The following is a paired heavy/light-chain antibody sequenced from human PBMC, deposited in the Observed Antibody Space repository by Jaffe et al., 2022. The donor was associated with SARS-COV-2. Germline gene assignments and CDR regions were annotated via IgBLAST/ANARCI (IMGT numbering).Light chain of an antibody. CDR2: GAS. CDR1: QGISSY. V-gene: IGKV1-16*01. CDR3: QQYDSLPLT. Sequence: DIQMTQSPSSLSASVGDRVTITCRASQGISSYLAWFQQKPGKAPKSLIYGASSLWSGVPSRFSGGGSGTDFTLTISSLQPEDFATYYCQQYDSLPLTFGGGTKVEIK. J-gene: IGKJ4*01.
Heavy chain of an antibody. CDR3: ARGGWVRLPGHED. J-gene: IGHJ4*02. CDR1: GYSFTGHA. V-gene: IGHV7-4-1*02. CDR2: INTNTGNP. Sequence: QVHLVQSGSELKRPGASVKVSCKTSGYSFTGHAMNWVRQAPGQGLEWMGWINTNTGNPTYAQDFTGRFVFSLDTSVSTAYLQISSLKPEDTAVYYCARGGWVRLPGHEDWGQGTLVTVSS. D-gene: IGHD1-1*01.